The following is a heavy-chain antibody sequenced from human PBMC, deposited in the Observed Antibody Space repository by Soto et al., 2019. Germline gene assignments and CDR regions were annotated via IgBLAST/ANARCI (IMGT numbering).Heavy chain of an antibody. CDR2: IYYSGST. CDR3: ARVNTIFGVVTNWFDP. CDR1: GGSISSYY. Sequence: SETLSLTCTVSGGSISSYYWSLIRQPPGKGLEWIGYIYYSGSTNYNPSLKSRVTISVDTSKNQFSLKLSSVTAADTAVYYCARVNTIFGVVTNWFDPWGQGTLVTVSS. J-gene: IGHJ5*02. V-gene: IGHV4-59*01. D-gene: IGHD3-3*01.